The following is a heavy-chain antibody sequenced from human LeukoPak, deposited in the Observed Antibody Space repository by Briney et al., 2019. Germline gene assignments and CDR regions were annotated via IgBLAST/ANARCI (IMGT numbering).Heavy chain of an antibody. CDR2: IYTSGST. CDR3: AGLAAAGTVGVRYYYYMDV. CDR1: GGSISSYY. V-gene: IGHV4-4*07. J-gene: IGHJ6*03. D-gene: IGHD6-13*01. Sequence: SETLSLTCTVSGGSISSYYWSWIRQPAGKGLEWIGRIYTSGSTNYNPSLKSRVTMSADTSKNQFSLKLSSVTAADTAVYYCAGLAAAGTVGVRYYYYMDVWGKGTTVTISS.